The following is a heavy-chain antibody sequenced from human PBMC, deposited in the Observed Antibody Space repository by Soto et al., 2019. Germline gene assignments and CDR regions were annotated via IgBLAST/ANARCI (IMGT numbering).Heavy chain of an antibody. CDR3: ASVCSSSWYPQFDY. V-gene: IGHV3-33*01. CDR2: IWYDGSNK. J-gene: IGHJ4*02. CDR1: GFTFSSYG. D-gene: IGHD6-13*01. Sequence: PGGSLRLSCAASGFTFSSYGMHWVRQAPGKGLEWVAVIWYDGSNKYYADSVKGRFTISRDNSKNTLYLQMNSLRAEDTAVYYCASVCSSSWYPQFDYWGQGTRVTVSS.